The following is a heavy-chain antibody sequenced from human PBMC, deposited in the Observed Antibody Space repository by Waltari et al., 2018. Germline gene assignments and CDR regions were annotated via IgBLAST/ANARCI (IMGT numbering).Heavy chain of an antibody. CDR1: EYTFTSSY. CDR3: ARDTGALWMDV. V-gene: IGHV1-46*01. J-gene: IGHJ6*02. Sequence: QVQLVQSGAEVKKPGASVKISCKTSEYTFTSSYIHWVRQAPGQGLEWMGIINPIGGSTSYAQKFQGRGTMTRDTSTSTVYMELSSLRSEDTAVYYCARDTGALWMDVWGQGTTVTVSS. CDR2: INPIGGST. D-gene: IGHD2-21*01.